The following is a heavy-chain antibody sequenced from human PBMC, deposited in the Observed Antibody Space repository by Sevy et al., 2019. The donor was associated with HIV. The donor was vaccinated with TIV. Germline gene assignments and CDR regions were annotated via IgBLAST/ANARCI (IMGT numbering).Heavy chain of an antibody. D-gene: IGHD2-8*01. J-gene: IGHJ4*02. CDR3: ARGITMLRGGGYYFDS. CDR2: IIPVFGTT. Sequence: ASVKVSCKTSGATFKNYAISWVRQAPGQGLEWMGGIIPVFGTTDYAQIFQGRVTITADESTSTVYMELSSLRSEDTAVYYCARGITMLRGGGYYFDSWGQGVLVTVS. CDR1: GATFKNYA. V-gene: IGHV1-69*13.